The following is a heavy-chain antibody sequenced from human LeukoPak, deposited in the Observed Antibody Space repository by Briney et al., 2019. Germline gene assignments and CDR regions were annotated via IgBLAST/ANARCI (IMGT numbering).Heavy chain of an antibody. V-gene: IGHV3-23*01. J-gene: IGHJ4*02. CDR2: ISGSGGST. CDR1: GFTFSSYA. CDR3: ASGYYDSSGYYYVGGYYFDY. D-gene: IGHD3-22*01. Sequence: GGSLRLSCAASGFTFSSYAMSWVRQAPGKGLEWVSAISGSGGSTYYADSVKGRFTISRDNSKNSLYLQMNSLRAEDTAVYYCASGYYDSSGYYYVGGYYFDYWGQGTLVTVSS.